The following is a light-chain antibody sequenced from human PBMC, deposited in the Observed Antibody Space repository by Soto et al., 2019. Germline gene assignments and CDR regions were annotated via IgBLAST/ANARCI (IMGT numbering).Light chain of an antibody. CDR2: GAS. Sequence: EVGVTQSAGAVSLSPRERATLSCRASQSVSSSYLAWYQQKPGQAPRRLIYGASSRATGIPDRFSGSGSGTEFTLTISSLQSEDFAVYYCQQSNNWPITFGQGTRLEIK. V-gene: IGKV3D-15*01. CDR1: QSVSSSY. J-gene: IGKJ5*01. CDR3: QQSNNWPIT.